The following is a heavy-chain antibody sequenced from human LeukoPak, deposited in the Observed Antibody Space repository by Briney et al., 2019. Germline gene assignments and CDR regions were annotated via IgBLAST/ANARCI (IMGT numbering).Heavy chain of an antibody. CDR3: ACYKIVEINFYF. D-gene: IGHD5-24*01. CDR2: VHYSLNS. V-gene: IGHV4-59*07. J-gene: IGHJ4*02. CDR1: GASINGYY. Sequence: SDTLSLTCTVSGASINGYYWSWIRQPPGKGLEWIGNVHYSLNSNYSPSLESRVTISLETSKRQVSLKLASVTAADTAVYYCACYKIVEINFYFWGQGMLVTVSS.